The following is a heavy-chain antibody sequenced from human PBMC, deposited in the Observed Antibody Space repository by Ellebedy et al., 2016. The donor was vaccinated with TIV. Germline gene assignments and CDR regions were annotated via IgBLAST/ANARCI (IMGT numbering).Heavy chain of an antibody. V-gene: IGHV3-23*01. CDR2: FGLSGDTT. Sequence: PGGSLRLSCAASGFTFSSYAMSWVRQAPGKGLEWVSGFGLSGDTTYYVDSVKGRFTISRDNSKSMVHLQMNSLRPEDTAVYYCAKDRTSGDGYWVFDQWGQGTLVTVSS. CDR1: GFTFSSYA. CDR3: AKDRTSGDGYWVFDQ. J-gene: IGHJ4*02. D-gene: IGHD5-18*01.